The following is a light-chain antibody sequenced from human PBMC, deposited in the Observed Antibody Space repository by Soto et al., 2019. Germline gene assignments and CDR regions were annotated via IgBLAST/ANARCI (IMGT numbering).Light chain of an antibody. CDR3: QSYDISLHNYV. CDR1: SSDIGAFNY. V-gene: IGLV2-14*01. CDR2: GVT. J-gene: IGLJ1*01. Sequence: QSALTQPASVSGSPGQSITISCTGSSSDIGAFNYVAWYQQHPGKAPKLIIHGVTNRPSGVSSRFSGSKSDYTASLTISGLHAEDEAYYYCQSYDISLHNYVFGTGTKVTVL.